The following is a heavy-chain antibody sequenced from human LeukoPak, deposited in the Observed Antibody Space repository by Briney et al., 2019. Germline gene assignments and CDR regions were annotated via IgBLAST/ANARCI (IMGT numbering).Heavy chain of an antibody. V-gene: IGHV1-18*04. Sequence: ASVTVSCKAPGYTFTIYGISWVRQAPGQGLEWMGWISAYNGNTNYAQKLQGRVTMTTDTSTSTAYMELRSLRSDDTAVYYCARDLRYSSGWNGDYWGQGTLVTVSS. D-gene: IGHD6-19*01. J-gene: IGHJ4*02. CDR1: GYTFTIYG. CDR2: ISAYNGNT. CDR3: ARDLRYSSGWNGDY.